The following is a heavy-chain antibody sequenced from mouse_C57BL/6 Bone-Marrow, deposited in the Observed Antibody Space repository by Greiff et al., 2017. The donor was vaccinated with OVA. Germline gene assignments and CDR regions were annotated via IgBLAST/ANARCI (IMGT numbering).Heavy chain of an antibody. Sequence: EVQLQQSGAELVRPGASVKLSCTASGFNIKDYYMHWVKQRPEQGLEWIGRIDPEDGDTEYAPKFQGKATMTADPSSNTAYLQLSSLTSEDTAVYYCTTGEGNYGSSSYFDYWGQGTTLTVSS. D-gene: IGHD1-1*01. CDR1: GFNIKDYY. CDR3: TTGEGNYGSSSYFDY. J-gene: IGHJ2*01. CDR2: IDPEDGDT. V-gene: IGHV14-1*01.